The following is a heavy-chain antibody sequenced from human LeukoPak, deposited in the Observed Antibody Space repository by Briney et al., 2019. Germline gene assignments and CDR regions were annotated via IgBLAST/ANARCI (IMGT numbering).Heavy chain of an antibody. D-gene: IGHD2-21*02. V-gene: IGHV3-48*02. J-gene: IGHJ3*02. CDR1: GFTFSSYS. CDR2: ISSGSTTI. CDR3: ARDRYCGGDCYSNAFDI. Sequence: GGSLRLSCAASGFTFSSYSMNWVRQAPGKGLEWVSYISSGSTTIYYADSLKGRFTISRDNGKNSLYLQMNSLRDGDTAVYYCARDRYCGGDCYSNAFDIWGQGTMVTVSS.